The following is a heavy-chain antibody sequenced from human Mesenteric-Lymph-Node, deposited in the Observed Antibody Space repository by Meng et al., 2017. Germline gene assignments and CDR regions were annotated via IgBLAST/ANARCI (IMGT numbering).Heavy chain of an antibody. CDR2: ISRSGGTV. CDR3: ARRPNKRGDAFDI. D-gene: IGHD1/OR15-1a*01. CDR1: GFTFSDYY. Sequence: GESLKISCAASGFTFSDYYMSWIRQAPGKGLEWVSYISRSGGTVYYADSIKGRFTISRDNAENSLYLQMNSLRAEDTAVYYCARRPNKRGDAFDIWGQGTMVTVSS. J-gene: IGHJ3*02. V-gene: IGHV3-11*04.